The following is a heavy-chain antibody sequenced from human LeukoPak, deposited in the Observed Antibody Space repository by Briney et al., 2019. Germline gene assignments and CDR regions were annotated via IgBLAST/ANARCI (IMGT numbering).Heavy chain of an antibody. V-gene: IGHV4-38-2*02. Sequence: SETLSLTCTVSGYSVSSGYYWGWIRQSPGKGLEWIGSIYHSGSTYYSPSLRSRVTISVDKSKNQFSLKLSSVTAADTAVYYCARGHPLGSSWYNRGRRDAFDIWGQGTMVTVSS. CDR2: IYHSGST. J-gene: IGHJ3*02. D-gene: IGHD6-13*01. CDR1: GYSVSSGYY. CDR3: ARGHPLGSSWYNRGRRDAFDI.